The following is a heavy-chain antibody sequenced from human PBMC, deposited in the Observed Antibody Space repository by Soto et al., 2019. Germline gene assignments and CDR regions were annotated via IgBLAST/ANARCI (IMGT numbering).Heavy chain of an antibody. CDR3: ARDNYDFWSGYSHYSYGMDV. J-gene: IGHJ6*02. Sequence: QVQLVQSGAEVKKPGSSVKVSCKASGGTFSSYAISWVRQAPGQGLEWMGGIIPIFGTANYAQKFQGRVTITADESTSTAYMELSSLRSEDTAVYYCARDNYDFWSGYSHYSYGMDVWGQGTTVTVSS. CDR1: GGTFSSYA. CDR2: IIPIFGTA. D-gene: IGHD3-3*01. V-gene: IGHV1-69*01.